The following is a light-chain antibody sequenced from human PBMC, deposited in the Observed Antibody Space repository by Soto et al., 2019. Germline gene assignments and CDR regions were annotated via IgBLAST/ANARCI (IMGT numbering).Light chain of an antibody. Sequence: SALTQPPSASGSPGQSVTISCSGTSSDIGAYNYVSWYQQHPGKAPKLMIYDVFKRPSGVPDRFSGSKSGNTASLTVSGLQAEDEADYYCTSYAGSNNVCVFGTGTKLTVL. CDR2: DVF. CDR3: TSYAGSNNVCV. J-gene: IGLJ1*01. CDR1: SSDIGAYNY. V-gene: IGLV2-8*01.